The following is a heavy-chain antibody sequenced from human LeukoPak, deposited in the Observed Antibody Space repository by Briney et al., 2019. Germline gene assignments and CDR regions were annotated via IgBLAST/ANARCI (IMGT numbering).Heavy chain of an antibody. CDR1: GVSITSNY. V-gene: IGHV4-59*01. CDR3: ARSSGHSYGDFDY. D-gene: IGHD5-18*01. CDR2: THHSGAT. Sequence: SETLSLTCSVSGVSITSNYWSWIRQPPGKGLEWLGYTHHSGATSYNPSLKSRSTMSLDTSNNQYSLKLSSVAAADTAVYYCARSSGHSYGDFDYWGQGNLVTVSS. J-gene: IGHJ4*02.